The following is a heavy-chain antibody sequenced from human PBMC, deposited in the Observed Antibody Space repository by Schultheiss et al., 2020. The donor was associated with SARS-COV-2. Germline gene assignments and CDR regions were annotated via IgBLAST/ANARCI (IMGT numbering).Heavy chain of an antibody. J-gene: IGHJ6*02. V-gene: IGHV1-2*06. Sequence: ASVKVSCKASGYTFTGYYMHWVRQAPGQGLEWMGRINPNSGGTNYAQKFQGRVTITADKSTSTAYMELSSLRSEDTAVYYCARDAAGDYVSLYYYYGMDVWGQGTTVTVSS. D-gene: IGHD4-17*01. CDR3: ARDAAGDYVSLYYYYGMDV. CDR2: INPNSGGT. CDR1: GYTFTGYY.